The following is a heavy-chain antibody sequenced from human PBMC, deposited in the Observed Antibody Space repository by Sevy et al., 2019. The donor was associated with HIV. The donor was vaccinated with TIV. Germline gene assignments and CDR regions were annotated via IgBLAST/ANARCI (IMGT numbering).Heavy chain of an antibody. J-gene: IGHJ6*03. D-gene: IGHD2-21*01. Sequence: GGSLRLSCAASGFTFSSYAMSWVRQAPGQGLEWVSAISGSGGSTYYADSVKGRFTISRDNSKNTLYLQMNSLRAEDTAVYYCAKRVRVGILGYYYYYMDVWGKGTTVTVSS. CDR2: ISGSGGST. V-gene: IGHV3-23*01. CDR3: AKRVRVGILGYYYYYMDV. CDR1: GFTFSSYA.